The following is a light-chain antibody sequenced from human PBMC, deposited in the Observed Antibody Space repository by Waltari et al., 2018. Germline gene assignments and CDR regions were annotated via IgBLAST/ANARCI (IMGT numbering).Light chain of an antibody. J-gene: IGKJ2*01. V-gene: IGKV3D-15*01. CDR1: ESVGTD. Sequence: VLTQCPFTMSVSPGEGVTLSCTASESVGTDVAWYRHKPGQPPRLLIYFGSTRATGVPARISGSGSGTDFSLTISSLESEDFAFYYCQQSRQWPRRTFGQGTKLE. CDR3: QQSRQWPRRT. CDR2: FGS.